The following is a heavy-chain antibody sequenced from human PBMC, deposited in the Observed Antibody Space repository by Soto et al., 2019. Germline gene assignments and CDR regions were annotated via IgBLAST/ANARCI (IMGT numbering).Heavy chain of an antibody. CDR3: AKDHYGDAWYYFDY. D-gene: IGHD4-17*01. CDR2: ISGSGGST. J-gene: IGHJ4*02. Sequence: GGSLRLSCAASGFTFSSYAMSWVRQAPGKGLEWVSAISGSGGSTYYGDSVKGRFTISRDNSKNTLYLQMNSLRAEDTAVDYCAKDHYGDAWYYFDYWGQGTLVTVSS. V-gene: IGHV3-23*01. CDR1: GFTFSSYA.